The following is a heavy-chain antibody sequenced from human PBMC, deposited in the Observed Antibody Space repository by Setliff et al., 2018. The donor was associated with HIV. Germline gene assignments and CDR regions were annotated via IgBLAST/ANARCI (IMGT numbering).Heavy chain of an antibody. CDR3: ARQSYYVTGSFYTDVFDL. Sequence: SETLSLTCTVSDGSISSYYWSWIRQPAGKGLEWIGRIYISAATTNYNPSLKSRVSMSVDTSKNQFSLKLSSVTAADTAVYYCARQSYYVTGSFYTDVFDLWGQGTVVTVSS. D-gene: IGHD3-10*01. CDR2: IYISAATT. CDR1: DGSISSYY. J-gene: IGHJ3*01. V-gene: IGHV4-4*07.